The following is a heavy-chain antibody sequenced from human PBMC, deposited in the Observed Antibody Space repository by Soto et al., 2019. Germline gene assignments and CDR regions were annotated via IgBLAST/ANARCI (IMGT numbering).Heavy chain of an antibody. J-gene: IGHJ5*02. CDR1: GFTFSSYS. CDR2: ISSSSSYI. CDR3: ARDPADYDYIWGSYRYNWFDP. V-gene: IGHV3-21*01. D-gene: IGHD3-16*02. Sequence: GGSLRLSCAASGFTFSSYSMNWIRQAPGKGLEWVSSISSSSSYIYYADSVKGRFTISRDNAKNSLYLQMTSLRAEDTAVYYCARDPADYDYIWGSYRYNWFDPWGQGTLVTVSS.